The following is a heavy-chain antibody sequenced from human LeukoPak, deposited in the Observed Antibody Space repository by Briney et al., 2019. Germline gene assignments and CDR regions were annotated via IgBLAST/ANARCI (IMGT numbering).Heavy chain of an antibody. Sequence: GASVKVSCKASGYTFTSYDINWVRQATGQGLEWMGWMNPNSGNTGYAQKFQGRVTMTRNTSISTAYMELSSLRSEDTAVYYCARGLPAALRRSGTCWFDPWGQGTLVTVSS. CDR3: ARGLPAALRRSGTCWFDP. J-gene: IGHJ5*02. CDR1: GYTFTSYD. D-gene: IGHD2-2*02. V-gene: IGHV1-8*01. CDR2: MNPNSGNT.